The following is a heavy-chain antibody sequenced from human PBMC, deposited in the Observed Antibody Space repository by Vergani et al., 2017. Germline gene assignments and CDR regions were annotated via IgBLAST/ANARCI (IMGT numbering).Heavy chain of an antibody. J-gene: IGHJ4*02. CDR3: AKQYFVSGNYLFDY. CDR2: ISGNGASA. Sequence: EVQLLESGGGLVQPGGSLRLTCAASEFTFSNYAMNWVRQAPGKGLEWVSGISGNGASAYYTDSVKGRFTISRDNSKNMLFLQMNNLRTEDTAIYYCAKQYFVSGNYLFDYWGQGTLVTVSS. D-gene: IGHD3-10*01. CDR1: EFTFSNYA. V-gene: IGHV3-23*01.